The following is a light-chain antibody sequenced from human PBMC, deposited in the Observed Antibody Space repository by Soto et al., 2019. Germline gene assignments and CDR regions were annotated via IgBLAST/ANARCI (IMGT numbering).Light chain of an antibody. Sequence: DIQMTQSPSSLSASVGDRVTITCRASQSISSYLNWYQQKPGKAPKLLIYAASSLQSGVPSRFSGSGSGTEFTLTSSSLQPDDVATYYCQQYNSYGTFGQGTKV. CDR1: QSISSY. CDR3: QQYNSYGT. V-gene: IGKV1-39*01. CDR2: AAS. J-gene: IGKJ1*01.